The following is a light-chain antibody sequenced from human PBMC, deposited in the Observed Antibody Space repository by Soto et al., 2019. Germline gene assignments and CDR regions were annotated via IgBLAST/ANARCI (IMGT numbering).Light chain of an antibody. V-gene: IGKV3-15*01. J-gene: IGKJ1*01. CDR1: QSVGGN. Sequence: EIVMTQSPATLSVSPGERATLSCRASQSVGGNLAWYQQKPGQPPRLLIYAASSRPTGIPARFSGSGSGTEFTLTIRSLQSEDFAVYYCQQYNNWPPWTFGQGTKVEIK. CDR3: QQYNNWPPWT. CDR2: AAS.